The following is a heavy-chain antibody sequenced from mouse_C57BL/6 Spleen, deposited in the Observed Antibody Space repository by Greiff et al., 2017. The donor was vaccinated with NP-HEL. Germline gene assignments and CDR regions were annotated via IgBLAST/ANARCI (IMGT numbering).Heavy chain of an antibody. J-gene: IGHJ2*01. CDR2: ISDGGSYT. V-gene: IGHV5-4*03. D-gene: IGHD2-3*01. Sequence: EVKLVESGGGLVKPGGSLKLSCAASGYTFSSYAMSWVRQTPEQRLEWVATISDGGSYTYYPDNVKGRFTISRDNAKNNLYMQMSHLKSEDTAMYCCARGMGGYFDYWGQGTTLTVSS. CDR3: ARGMGGYFDY. CDR1: GYTFSSYA.